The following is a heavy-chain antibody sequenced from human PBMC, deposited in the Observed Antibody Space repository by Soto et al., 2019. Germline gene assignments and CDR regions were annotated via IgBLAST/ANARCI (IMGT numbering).Heavy chain of an antibody. Sequence: GSLRLSCAASGFTFSDYTMNWVRQAPGKGVEWVSQISRNSRTINYADSVKGRITISRDNAKNSLYLQMNSLRAEDTAVYYCAREYYYYYMDFWGNGTTVTVSS. CDR2: ISRNSRTI. CDR3: AREYYYYYMDF. CDR1: GFTFSDYT. J-gene: IGHJ6*03. V-gene: IGHV3-48*04.